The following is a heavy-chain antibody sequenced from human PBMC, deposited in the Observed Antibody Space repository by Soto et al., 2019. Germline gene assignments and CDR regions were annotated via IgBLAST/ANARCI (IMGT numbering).Heavy chain of an antibody. CDR1: GYTFTGYY. CDR2: INPNSGGT. V-gene: IGHV1-2*04. Sequence: GASVKVSCKASGYTFTGYYMHWVRQAPGQGLEWMGWINPNSGGTNYAQKFQGWVTMTRDTSISTAYMELSRLRSDDTAVYYCAREGGYDAGNYYYGMDVWGQGTTVTVSS. CDR3: AREGGYDAGNYYYGMDV. D-gene: IGHD5-12*01. J-gene: IGHJ6*02.